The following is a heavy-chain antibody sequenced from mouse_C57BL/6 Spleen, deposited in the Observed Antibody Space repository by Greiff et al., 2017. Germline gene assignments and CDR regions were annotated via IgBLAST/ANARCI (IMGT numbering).Heavy chain of an antibody. Sequence: QVQLQQSGAELARPGASVKLSCKASGYTFTSYGISWVKQRTGQGLEWIGEIYPRSGNTYYNEKFKGKATLTADKSSSTAYMELRSLTSEDSAVYFCAITIITTVVANAMDYWGQGTSVTVSS. CDR2: IYPRSGNT. V-gene: IGHV1-81*01. D-gene: IGHD1-1*01. CDR1: GYTFTSYG. J-gene: IGHJ4*01. CDR3: AITIITTVVANAMDY.